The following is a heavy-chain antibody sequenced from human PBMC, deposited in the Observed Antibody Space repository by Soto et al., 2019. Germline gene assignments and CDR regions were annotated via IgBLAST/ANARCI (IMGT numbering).Heavy chain of an antibody. D-gene: IGHD3-16*01. V-gene: IGHV1-18*01. CDR2: INGYSGNT. Sequence: ASVKVSCKASGYTFTSYGISWVRQAPGQGLEWMGWINGYSGNTNHAQKLQGRVTMSTDTSTGTAYMELRSLRSDDSAVYYCARMGDVPYYYYGMDVWGQGTTVTVSS. J-gene: IGHJ6*02. CDR3: ARMGDVPYYYYGMDV. CDR1: GYTFTSYG.